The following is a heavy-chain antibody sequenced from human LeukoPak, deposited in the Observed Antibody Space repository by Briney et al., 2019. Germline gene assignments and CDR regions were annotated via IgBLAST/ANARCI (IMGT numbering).Heavy chain of an antibody. J-gene: IGHJ4*02. Sequence: ASVKVSCKASGYTFTSYYMHWVRQAPGQGLEWMGIINPSGGSTSYAQKFQGRVTMTRDTSTSAVYMELSSLRSEDTAVYYCARSTVRNGEIDYWGQGTLVTVSS. CDR2: INPSGGST. CDR3: ARSTVRNGEIDY. V-gene: IGHV1-46*01. CDR1: GYTFTSYY. D-gene: IGHD3-10*01.